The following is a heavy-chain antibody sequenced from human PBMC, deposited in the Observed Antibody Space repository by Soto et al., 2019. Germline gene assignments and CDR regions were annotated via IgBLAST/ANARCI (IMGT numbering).Heavy chain of an antibody. CDR3: ARNVGATPFDY. V-gene: IGHV1-69*02. CDR1: GGTFSSYT. Sequence: QVQLVQSGAEVKKPGSSVKVSCKASGGTFSSYTISWVRQAPGQGLEWMGRIIPILGIANYAQKFQGRVTITADKPTSTAYMELSSLRSEDTAVDYCARNVGATPFDYWGQGTLVTVSS. D-gene: IGHD1-26*01. J-gene: IGHJ4*02. CDR2: IIPILGIA.